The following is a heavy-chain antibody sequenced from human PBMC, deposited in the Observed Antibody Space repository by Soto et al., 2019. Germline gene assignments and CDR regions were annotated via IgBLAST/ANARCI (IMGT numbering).Heavy chain of an antibody. J-gene: IGHJ4*02. V-gene: IGHV6-1*01. D-gene: IGHD3-3*01. CDR1: GDSVSSNSVA. CDR3: ARAGSTIFGMVPQFDY. CDR2: TYYRSKWYN. Sequence: PSQTLSLTCAISGDSVSSNSVAWNWIRQSPSRGLEWLGRTYYRSKWYNTYAESVKSRITINPDTSKNQFSLQLQFVTPEDTAVYYCARAGSTIFGMVPQFDYWGQRTLVTVSS.